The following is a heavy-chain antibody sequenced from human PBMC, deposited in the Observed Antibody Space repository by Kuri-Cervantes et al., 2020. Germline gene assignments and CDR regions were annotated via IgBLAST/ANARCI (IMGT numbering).Heavy chain of an antibody. J-gene: IGHJ6*03. CDR2: IKQDGSEK. Sequence: GGSLRLSCAASGFTFSSYWMSWVRQAPGKGLEWVANIKQDGSEKYYVDSVKGRFTISRDNAKNSLYLQMNSLRAEDTAVYYCAKGGLGYCTGGVCADYYYYYMDVWGKGTTVTVSS. V-gene: IGHV3-7*03. CDR3: AKGGLGYCTGGVCADYYYYYMDV. D-gene: IGHD2-8*02. CDR1: GFTFSSYW.